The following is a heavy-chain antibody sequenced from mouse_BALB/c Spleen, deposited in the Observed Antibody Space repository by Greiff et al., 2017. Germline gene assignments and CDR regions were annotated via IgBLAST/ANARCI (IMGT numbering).Heavy chain of an antibody. J-gene: IGHJ4*01. V-gene: IGHV2-9-2*01. CDR1: GFSLTSYD. CDR3: VREGHYYAMDY. Sequence: VQGVESGPGLVAPSQSLSITCTVSGFSLTSYDISWIRQPPGKGLEWLGVIWTGGGTNYNSAFMSRLSISKDNSKSQVFLKMNSLQTDDTAIYYCVREGHYYAMDYWGQGTSVTVSS. CDR2: IWTGGGT.